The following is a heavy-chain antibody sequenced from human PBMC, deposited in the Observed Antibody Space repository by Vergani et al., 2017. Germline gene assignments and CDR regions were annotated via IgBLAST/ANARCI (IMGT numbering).Heavy chain of an antibody. Sequence: EVQLVESGGGLVQPGGSLRLSCAASGFTFSSYSMNWVRQAPGKGLEWVSYISSSSSTIYYADSVKGRFTISRDNAKNSLYLQMNSLRAEDTAVYYCARGRAARPGPADYWGKGTLVTVSS. V-gene: IGHV3-48*01. CDR3: ARGRAARPGPADY. D-gene: IGHD6-6*01. CDR1: GFTFSSYS. CDR2: ISSSSSTI. J-gene: IGHJ4*02.